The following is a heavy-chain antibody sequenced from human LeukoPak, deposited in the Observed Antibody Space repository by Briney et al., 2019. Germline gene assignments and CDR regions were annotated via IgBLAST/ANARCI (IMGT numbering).Heavy chain of an antibody. CDR3: ARDPPSSGYYFDY. Sequence: GGSLRLSCAASGFTFSDYYMSWIRQAPGKGLEWVANIKQDGSEKYYVDSVKGRFTISRDNAKNSLYLQMNSLRAEDTAVYYCARDPPSSGYYFDYWGQGTLVTVSS. D-gene: IGHD3-22*01. V-gene: IGHV3-7*01. CDR1: GFTFSDYY. CDR2: IKQDGSEK. J-gene: IGHJ4*02.